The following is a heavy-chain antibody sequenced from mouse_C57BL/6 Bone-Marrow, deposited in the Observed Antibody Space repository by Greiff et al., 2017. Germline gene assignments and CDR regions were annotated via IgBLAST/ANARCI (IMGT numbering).Heavy chain of an antibody. Sequence: QVQLKQSGPELVKPGASVKISCKASGYAFSSSWMNWVKQRPGKGLEWIGRIYPGDGGTNYNGKFKGKATLTADKSSSTAYMPLSSLTSEDSAVYFCATKGDYDYGFDYWGQGTTLTVSS. V-gene: IGHV1-82*01. J-gene: IGHJ2*01. CDR3: ATKGDYDYGFDY. D-gene: IGHD2-4*01. CDR1: GYAFSSSW. CDR2: IYPGDGGT.